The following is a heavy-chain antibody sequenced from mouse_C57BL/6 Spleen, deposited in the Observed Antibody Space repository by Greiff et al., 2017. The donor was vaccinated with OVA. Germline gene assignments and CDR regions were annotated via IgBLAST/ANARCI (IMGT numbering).Heavy chain of an antibody. CDR2: ISSGGDYI. V-gene: IGHV5-9-1*02. Sequence: EVKVVESGEGLVKPGGSLKLSCAASGFTFSSYAMSWVRQTPEKRLEWVAYISSGGDYIYYADTVKGRFTISRDNARNTQYLQMSSLKSEDTAMYYCTREDYYGSSYKYFDVWGTGTTVTVSS. CDR3: TREDYYGSSYKYFDV. CDR1: GFTFSSYA. J-gene: IGHJ1*03. D-gene: IGHD1-1*01.